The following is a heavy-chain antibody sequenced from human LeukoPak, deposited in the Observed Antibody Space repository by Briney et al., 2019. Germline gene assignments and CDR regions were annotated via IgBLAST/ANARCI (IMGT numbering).Heavy chain of an antibody. Sequence: GSLRLSCAASGFTFSSYAMSWVRQAPGKGLEWVSGISGSGDNTYYADSVKGRFTISRDNSKNTLYVQVNSLGTEDAAAYYCAKGSYYDSSGSFYFDYWGQGTLVTVSS. V-gene: IGHV3-23*01. CDR2: ISGSGDNT. CDR3: AKGSYYDSSGSFYFDY. J-gene: IGHJ4*02. CDR1: GFTFSSYA. D-gene: IGHD3-22*01.